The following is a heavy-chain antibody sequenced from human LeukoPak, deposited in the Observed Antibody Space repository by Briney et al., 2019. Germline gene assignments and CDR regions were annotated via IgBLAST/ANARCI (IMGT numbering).Heavy chain of an antibody. CDR2: ISWNSGSI. J-gene: IGHJ3*02. CDR3: AKGLYDILTGLGYAFDI. CDR1: GFTFDDYA. V-gene: IGHV3-9*01. D-gene: IGHD3-9*01. Sequence: GGSLGLSCAASGFTFDDYAMHWVRQAPGKGLEWVSGISWNSGSIGYADSVKGRFTISRDNAKNSLYLQMNSLRAEDTALYYCAKGLYDILTGLGYAFDIWGQGTMVTVSS.